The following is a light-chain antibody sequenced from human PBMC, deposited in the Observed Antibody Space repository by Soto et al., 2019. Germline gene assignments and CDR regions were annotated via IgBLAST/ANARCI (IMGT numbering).Light chain of an antibody. V-gene: IGKV1-5*01. CDR2: DAS. Sequence: DIQMTQSPSTLSASVGDRVTITCRASQSISSWLAWYQQKPGKAPKLLIYDASSLESGVPSRFNGSGSGTEFTLTISRLQPDDFATYYCQQYNSYSRTFGQGTKVDI. CDR1: QSISSW. J-gene: IGKJ1*01. CDR3: QQYNSYSRT.